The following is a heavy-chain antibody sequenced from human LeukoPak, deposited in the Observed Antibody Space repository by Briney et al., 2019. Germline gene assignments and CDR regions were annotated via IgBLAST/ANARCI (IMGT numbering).Heavy chain of an antibody. CDR2: IHSGGKT. D-gene: IGHD2-15*01. V-gene: IGHV3-53*01. CDR1: GFTFSSSY. Sequence: PGGSLKLSCAASGFTFSSSYMSWVRQAPGKGLEWVSVIHSGGKTYYADSVKGRFSISRDNSKGTLYLQMNSLRAQDTAVYYCTRDLNSGGSCWGQGALVTVSS. CDR3: TRDLNSGGSC. J-gene: IGHJ4*02.